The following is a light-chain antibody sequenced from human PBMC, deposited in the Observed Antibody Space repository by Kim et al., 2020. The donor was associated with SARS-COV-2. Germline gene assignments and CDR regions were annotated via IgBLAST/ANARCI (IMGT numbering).Light chain of an antibody. CDR2: QDS. V-gene: IGLV3-1*01. J-gene: IGLJ2*01. CDR3: QAWDSRDVV. Sequence: SYELTQPPSVSVSPGQTASITCSGDKLGDKYACWYQQKPGQSPVLVIYQDSKRPSGIPERFSGSNSGNTATLTISGTKAMDEADYYCQAWDSRDVVFGGGTQVTVL. CDR1: KLGDKY.